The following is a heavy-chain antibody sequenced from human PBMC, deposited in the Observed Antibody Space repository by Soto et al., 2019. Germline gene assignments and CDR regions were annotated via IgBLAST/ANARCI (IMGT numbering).Heavy chain of an antibody. V-gene: IGHV4-34*01. CDR1: GGSFSGYF. J-gene: IGHJ3*01. CDR3: ARGGSSDWQVAFDF. D-gene: IGHD6-19*01. CDR2: VNHNGRN. Sequence: PSETLSLTCAVYGGSFSGYFWNWIRQTPGKGLVWIGKVNHNGRNNYNPSLKSRVTISLDMSKNQISLKLTSVTAADTAVYYCARGGSSDWQVAFDFWGQGTMVTVSS.